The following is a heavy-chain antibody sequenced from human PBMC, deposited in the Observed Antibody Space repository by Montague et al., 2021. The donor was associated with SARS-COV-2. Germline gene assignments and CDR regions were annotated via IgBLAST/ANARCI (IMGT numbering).Heavy chain of an antibody. CDR2: IYYGGST. J-gene: IGHJ2*01. D-gene: IGHD2-15*01. Sequence: SETLSLTCTVSGGSISSSSYYWGWIRQSPGKGLEWIGNIYYGGSTYYNPSLKSRVTISVDTSKNQFSLNLISVTAADTATYYCARRVGPCGGSCRNWYLDLWGRGTLVTVSS. CDR3: ARRVGPCGGSCRNWYLDL. CDR1: GGSISSSSYY. V-gene: IGHV4-39*01.